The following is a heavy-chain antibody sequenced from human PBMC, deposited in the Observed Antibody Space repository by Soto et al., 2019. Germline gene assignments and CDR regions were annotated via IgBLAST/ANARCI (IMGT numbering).Heavy chain of an antibody. CDR1: GFTFSTYS. D-gene: IGHD6-6*01. CDR2: MSSRSLTI. V-gene: IGHV3-48*02. CDR3: ARGGSSSDTGMDV. Sequence: EVQLVESGGGVVQPGGSLRVSCAASGFTFSTYSMNWVRQAPGKGLEWVSYMSSRSLTIYYTDSVKGRFTISRDNAKNSLYLQMHSLRDDDTAVYYCARGGSSSDTGMDVWGQGTTVPVSS. J-gene: IGHJ6*01.